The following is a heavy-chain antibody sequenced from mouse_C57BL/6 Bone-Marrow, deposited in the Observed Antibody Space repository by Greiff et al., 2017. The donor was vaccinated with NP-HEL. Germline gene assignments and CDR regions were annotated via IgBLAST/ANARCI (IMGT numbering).Heavy chain of an antibody. D-gene: IGHD1-1*01. CDR1: GYAFSSSW. Sequence: VQLQQSGPELVKPGASVKISCKASGYAFSSSWMNWVKQRPGKGLEWIGRIYPGDGDTNYNGKFKGKATLTADKSSSTAYMQLSSLTSEDSAVYFCARRNYYGSSPYWYFDVWGTGTTGTVSS. CDR2: IYPGDGDT. J-gene: IGHJ1*03. CDR3: ARRNYYGSSPYWYFDV. V-gene: IGHV1-82*01.